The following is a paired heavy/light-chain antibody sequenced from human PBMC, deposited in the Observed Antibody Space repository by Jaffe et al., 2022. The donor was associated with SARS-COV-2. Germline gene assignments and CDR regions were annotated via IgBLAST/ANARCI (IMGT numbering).Light chain of an antibody. CDR3: LQHNRYPYT. CDR2: TAS. CDR1: QGIGND. J-gene: IGKJ2*01. Sequence: DIQMTQSPSSLSASVRDRVTITCRASQGIGNDLGWYQQKPGKAPRRLISTASTLASGVPSRFSGSGSGTEFTLTISSLQPEDFATYYCLQHNRYPYTFGQGTKLEIQ. V-gene: IGKV1-17*01.
Heavy chain of an antibody. CDR1: GGSINNYY. D-gene: IGHD2-21*01. J-gene: IGHJ4*02. V-gene: IGHV4-59*01. CDR2: VHSSGST. Sequence: QVRLQESGPGLVKPSETLSLTCTVSGGSINNYYWNWIRQPPGTRLEWIGYVHSSGSTYYNPSLKNRVTISADTPKNQLSLKLNSVTAADTAVYYCARTSSDAIAYYLFDSWGQGTLVTVSS. CDR3: ARTSSDAIAYYLFDS.